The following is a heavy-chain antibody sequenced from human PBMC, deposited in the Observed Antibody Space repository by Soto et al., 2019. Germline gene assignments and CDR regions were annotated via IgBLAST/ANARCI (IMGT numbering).Heavy chain of an antibody. J-gene: IGHJ4*02. V-gene: IGHV1-3*01. CDR1: GYTSTNYG. CDR2: INAGSGNT. Sequence: GASVKVSCKASGYTSTNYGMHWVRQAPGQGLEWMGRINAGSGNTKYSQKFQGRITMTRDTSASTVYMELSSLRSEDTAVYYCARDYDILTGRSYYFDYWGQGTLVTVSS. CDR3: ARDYDILTGRSYYFDY. D-gene: IGHD3-9*01.